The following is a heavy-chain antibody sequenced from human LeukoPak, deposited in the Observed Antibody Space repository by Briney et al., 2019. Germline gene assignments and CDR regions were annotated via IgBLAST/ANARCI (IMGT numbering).Heavy chain of an antibody. CDR3: AGSMITFPLDP. V-gene: IGHV3-66*01. J-gene: IGHJ5*02. CDR2: IYSGGST. CDR1: GFTVSSNY. D-gene: IGHD3-16*01. Sequence: GGSLRLSCAASGFTVSSNYMSWVRQAPGKGLEWVSVIYSGGSTYYADSVKGRFTISRDNSKNTLYLQMNSLRAEDTAVYYCAGSMITFPLDPWGQGTLVTVSS.